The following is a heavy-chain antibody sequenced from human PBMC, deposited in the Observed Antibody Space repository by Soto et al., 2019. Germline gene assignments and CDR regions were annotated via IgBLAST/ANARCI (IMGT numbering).Heavy chain of an antibody. V-gene: IGHV1-69*13. J-gene: IGHJ5*02. CDR1: GGTFSSYA. CDR3: ARDIVVVPAARHGWFDP. CDR2: IIPIFGTA. Sequence: SVKVSCNASGGTFSSYAISWVRQAPGQGLEWMGGIIPIFGTANYAQKLQGRVTITADESTSTAYMELSSLRSEDPAVYYCARDIVVVPAARHGWFDPWGQGTLVTVSS. D-gene: IGHD2-2*01.